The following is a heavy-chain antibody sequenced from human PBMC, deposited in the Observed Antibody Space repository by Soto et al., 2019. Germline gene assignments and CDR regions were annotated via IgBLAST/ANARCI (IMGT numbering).Heavy chain of an antibody. CDR1: GGTFSSYA. Sequence: QVQLVQSGAEVKKPGSSVRVSCTASGGTFSSYAISWVRQAPGQGLEWMGGIIPIFGTANYAQKFQGRVTITADESTSTAYMELSSLRSEDTAVYYCASGKTLRIAARRNYYCGMDVWGQGTTVTVSS. CDR2: IIPIFGTA. CDR3: ASGKTLRIAARRNYYCGMDV. D-gene: IGHD6-6*01. J-gene: IGHJ6*02. V-gene: IGHV1-69*01.